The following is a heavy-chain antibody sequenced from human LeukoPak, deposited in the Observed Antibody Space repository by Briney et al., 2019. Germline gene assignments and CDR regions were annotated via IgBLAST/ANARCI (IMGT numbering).Heavy chain of an antibody. CDR2: ISSSSSTI. CDR3: ARDLGYDYVWGSYRYTGGAFDI. Sequence: GGSLRLSCAASGFTFSSYSMNWVRQAPGKGLEWVSYISSSSSTIYYADSVKGRFTISSDNAKNSLYLQMNSLRDEDTAVYYCARDLGYDYVWGSYRYTGGAFDIWGQGTMVTVSS. D-gene: IGHD3-16*02. J-gene: IGHJ3*02. V-gene: IGHV3-48*02. CDR1: GFTFSSYS.